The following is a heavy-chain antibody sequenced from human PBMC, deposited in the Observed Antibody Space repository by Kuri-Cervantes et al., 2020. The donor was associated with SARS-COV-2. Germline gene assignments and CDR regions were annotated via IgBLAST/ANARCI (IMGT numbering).Heavy chain of an antibody. V-gene: IGHV4-34*01. CDR2: INHSGST. D-gene: IGHD6-13*01. CDR3: ARKFGGSSWYWYFDL. CDR1: GGSFSGYY. J-gene: IGHJ2*01. Sequence: SQTLSLTCAVFGGSFSGYYWSWIRQSPGKGLEWIGKINHSGSTNYNPPLSSRVTISVDMSKNQFSLKLSSVTAADTAVYYCARKFGGSSWYWYFDLWGRGTLVTVSS.